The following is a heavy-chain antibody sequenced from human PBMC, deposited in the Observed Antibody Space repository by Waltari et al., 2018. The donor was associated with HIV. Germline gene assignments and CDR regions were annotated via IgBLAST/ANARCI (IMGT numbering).Heavy chain of an antibody. V-gene: IGHV3-30-3*01. CDR2: ISFDGGDT. Sequence: AQLVESGGGVVQPGRSLRLSCEAAGFTFRSYGWHWVRQVPGRGLEWVALISFDGGDTYYTDSVEGRFTIARDNSKNTVYLQMNSLRVADTAVYYCARDKSVRDSYYGMDVWGQGTTVTVSS. CDR1: GFTFRSYG. J-gene: IGHJ6*02. CDR3: ARDKSVRDSYYGMDV. D-gene: IGHD3-3*01.